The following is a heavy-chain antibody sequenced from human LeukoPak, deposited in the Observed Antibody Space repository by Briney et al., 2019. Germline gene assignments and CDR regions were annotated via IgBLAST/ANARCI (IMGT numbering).Heavy chain of an antibody. CDR1: GYTFTGYW. CDR3: ARQSCSGGNCYSRAFDI. Sequence: GESLKISCKGSGYTFTGYWIGWVRQMPGKGLEWMGIIYPGDSDTRYSPSFQGQVSISADKSISTAYLHWSSLKASDTAMYYCARQSCSGGNCYSRAFDIWGQGTMVAVSS. J-gene: IGHJ3*02. CDR2: IYPGDSDT. D-gene: IGHD2-15*01. V-gene: IGHV5-51*01.